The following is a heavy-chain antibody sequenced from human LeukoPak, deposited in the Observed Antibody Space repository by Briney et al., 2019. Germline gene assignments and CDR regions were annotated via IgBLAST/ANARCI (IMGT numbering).Heavy chain of an antibody. CDR1: GFTFPTYA. CDR3: ARRNAMDV. Sequence: GGSLRLSCAASGFTFPTYAMSWVRQAPGKGLEWVSAISGNAYSTYYTDSVKGRFTISRDNSKNTLYLQIHSLRAEDTAVYYCARRNAMDVWGQGTTVIVFS. J-gene: IGHJ6*02. CDR2: ISGNAYST. V-gene: IGHV3-23*01.